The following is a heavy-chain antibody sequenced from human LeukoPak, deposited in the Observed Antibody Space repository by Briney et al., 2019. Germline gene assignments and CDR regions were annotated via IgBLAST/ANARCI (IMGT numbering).Heavy chain of an antibody. V-gene: IGHV4-34*01. CDR3: ARRGFSSSLDYYYYMDV. Sequence: PSETLSLTCAVYGGSFSTYYWSWIRQPPGKGLEWIGDISHGGSTNYNPSLKSRVTISVDTSKNQFSLKLSSVTAADTAVYYCARRGFSSSLDYYYYMDVWGKGTTVTVSS. CDR1: GGSFSTYY. J-gene: IGHJ6*03. CDR2: ISHGGST. D-gene: IGHD6-19*01.